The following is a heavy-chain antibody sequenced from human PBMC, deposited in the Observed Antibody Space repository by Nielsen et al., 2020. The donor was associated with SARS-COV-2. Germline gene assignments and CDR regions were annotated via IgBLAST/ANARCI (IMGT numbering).Heavy chain of an antibody. D-gene: IGHD4/OR15-4a*01. Sequence: SETLSLTCIVSGGSISTGSHYWSWIRQPPGKGLEWIGYIYYSGRTYYNPSLKSRVTISVDTSKNQFSLKLSSVTAADTAVYYCARGVDDGYYFDYWGQGTLVTVSS. CDR3: ARGVDDGYYFDY. CDR2: IYYSGRT. V-gene: IGHV4-30-4*01. J-gene: IGHJ4*02. CDR1: GGSISTGSHY.